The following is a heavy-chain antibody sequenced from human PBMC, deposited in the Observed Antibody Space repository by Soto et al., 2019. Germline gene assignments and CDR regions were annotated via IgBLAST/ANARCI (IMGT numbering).Heavy chain of an antibody. Sequence: ASVKVSCKASGGTFSSYTISWVRQAPGQGLEWMGRIIPILGIANYAQKFQGRVTITADKSTSTAYMELSSLRSEDTAVYYCARETSRYDSSGYYPQDAFDIWGRGTMVTVSS. CDR1: GGTFSSYT. J-gene: IGHJ3*02. V-gene: IGHV1-69*04. CDR3: ARETSRYDSSGYYPQDAFDI. D-gene: IGHD3-22*01. CDR2: IIPILGIA.